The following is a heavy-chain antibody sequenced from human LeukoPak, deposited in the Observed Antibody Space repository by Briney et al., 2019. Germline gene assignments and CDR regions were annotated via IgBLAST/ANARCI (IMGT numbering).Heavy chain of an antibody. V-gene: IGHV3-23*01. CDR2: ITGSGVRT. CDR1: GFTLSNYA. D-gene: IGHD3-3*01. Sequence: GGSLRLSCAASGFTLSNYAMSWVRQAPGKGLEGVSGITGSGVRTFYADSVKGRFTISRDKAKNSVYLQMNSLRDEDTAVYSCARAQTSFWEFDGFDIWGRGTKVTVSS. J-gene: IGHJ3*02. CDR3: ARAQTSFWEFDGFDI.